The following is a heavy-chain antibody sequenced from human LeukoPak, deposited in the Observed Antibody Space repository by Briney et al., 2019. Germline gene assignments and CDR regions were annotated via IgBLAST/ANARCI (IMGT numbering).Heavy chain of an antibody. CDR3: ARLTRFLEWLPPHFDY. CDR1: GGSISSSSYY. V-gene: IGHV4-39*07. J-gene: IGHJ4*02. D-gene: IGHD3-3*01. Sequence: SETLSLTCTVSGGSISSSSYYWGWIRQPPGKGLEWIGSIYYSGSTYYNPSLKSRVTISVDTSKNQFSLKLSSVTAADTAVYYCARLTRFLEWLPPHFDYWGQGTLVTVSS. CDR2: IYYSGST.